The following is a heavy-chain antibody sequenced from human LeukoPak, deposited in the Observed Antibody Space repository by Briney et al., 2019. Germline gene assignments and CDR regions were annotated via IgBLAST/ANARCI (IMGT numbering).Heavy chain of an antibody. CDR1: GFIFSNYA. Sequence: GGSLRLSCATSGFIFSNYAVNWVRQAPGKGLEWVSIISGSGDTTYYADSVKGRFTISRDNSKNTLYLQMNSLRAEDTAVYYCARLTDTAMVDYYYYMDVWGKGTTVTVSS. D-gene: IGHD5-18*01. J-gene: IGHJ6*03. CDR2: ISGSGDTT. CDR3: ARLTDTAMVDYYYYMDV. V-gene: IGHV3-23*01.